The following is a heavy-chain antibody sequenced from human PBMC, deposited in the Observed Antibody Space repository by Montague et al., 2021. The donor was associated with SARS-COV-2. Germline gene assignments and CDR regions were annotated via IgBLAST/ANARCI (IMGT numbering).Heavy chain of an antibody. V-gene: IGHV4-39*01. Sequence: SETLSLTCTVYGESIICDNAFWVWVRQGPGMGLEGNGSMVCSGRYYSMWEIRIRLTISVDKSKNRLSLELRAVTAADTCLYYCARHDHTDFGNPNWFDPWGQGTLVTVSS. CDR2: MVCSGRY. J-gene: IGHJ5*02. CDR1: GESIICDNAF. D-gene: IGHD5-18*01. CDR3: ARHDHTDFGNPNWFDP.